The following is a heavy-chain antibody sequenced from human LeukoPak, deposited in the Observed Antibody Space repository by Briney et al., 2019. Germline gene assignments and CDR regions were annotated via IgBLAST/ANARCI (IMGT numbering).Heavy chain of an antibody. CDR3: ARVANGDYNIDY. Sequence: GGSLRLSCAASGFTFSSHGMHWVRQAPGKGLEWVAVIRYDGSSKDQADSVKGRFTISRDNSKNTLYLQMNSLRAKDTAVYYCARVANGDYNIDYWGQGTLVTVSS. V-gene: IGHV3-33*01. CDR2: IRYDGSSK. J-gene: IGHJ4*02. CDR1: GFTFSSHG. D-gene: IGHD4-17*01.